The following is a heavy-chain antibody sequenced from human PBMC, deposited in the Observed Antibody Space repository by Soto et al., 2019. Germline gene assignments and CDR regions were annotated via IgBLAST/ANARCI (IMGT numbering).Heavy chain of an antibody. J-gene: IGHJ6*02. CDR3: ARVLSSSDYYGMDV. CDR1: GFTFSSYS. D-gene: IGHD6-6*01. CDR2: ISSSSSYI. Sequence: GVSLRLSCAASGFTFSSYSMNWVRQAPGKGLGWVSSISSSSSYIYYADSVKGRFTISRDNAKNSLYLQMNSLRAEDTAVYYCARVLSSSDYYGMDVWGQGTTVTVSS. V-gene: IGHV3-21*01.